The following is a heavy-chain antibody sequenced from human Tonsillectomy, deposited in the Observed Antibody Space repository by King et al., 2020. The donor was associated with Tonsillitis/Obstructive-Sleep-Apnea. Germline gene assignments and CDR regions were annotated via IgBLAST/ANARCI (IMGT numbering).Heavy chain of an antibody. CDR3: ARNKGGGFLECSCYYYYMDV. J-gene: IGHJ6*03. CDR2: FFSNDEK. D-gene: IGHD3-3*01. V-gene: IGHV2-26*01. Sequence: VTLKESGPVLVKPTETLTLTCTVSGFSLSNTGMGVSWIRQPPGKALEWLAHFFSNDEKSYSTSLKSRLTISKDTSKSQVVLTMTNMVPLDTATYYCARNKGGGFLECSCYYYYMDVWGKGTTVTVSS. CDR1: GFSLSNTGMG.